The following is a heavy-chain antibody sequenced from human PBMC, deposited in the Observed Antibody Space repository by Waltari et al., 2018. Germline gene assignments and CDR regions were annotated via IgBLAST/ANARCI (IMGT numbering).Heavy chain of an antibody. CDR3: ARQTVGARIDP. J-gene: IGHJ5*02. Sequence: QVQLQESGPGLVKASETLSLTCTLSGGSLDTSYWRWIRQPPGKGLEWIGHIYYSGSTNYSPSLKSRVTISVDTSKNQFSLRLRSVTAADTAVYYCARQTVGARIDPWGQGTLVTVSS. CDR2: IYYSGST. CDR1: GGSLDTSY. D-gene: IGHD1-26*01. V-gene: IGHV4-59*01.